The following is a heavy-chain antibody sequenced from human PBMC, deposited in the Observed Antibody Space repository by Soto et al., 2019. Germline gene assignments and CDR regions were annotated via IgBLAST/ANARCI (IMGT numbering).Heavy chain of an antibody. CDR1: GGSISSSSYY. J-gene: IGHJ6*02. D-gene: IGHD3-10*01. CDR3: ARHGSGSYTYYYYYGMDV. Sequence: PSETLSLTCTVSGGSISSSSYYWVWIRQPPGKGLEWIGSIYYSGSTYYNPSLKSRVTISVDTSKNQFSLKLSSVTAADTAVYYCARHGSGSYTYYYYYGMDVWGQGTTVTVSS. CDR2: IYYSGST. V-gene: IGHV4-39*01.